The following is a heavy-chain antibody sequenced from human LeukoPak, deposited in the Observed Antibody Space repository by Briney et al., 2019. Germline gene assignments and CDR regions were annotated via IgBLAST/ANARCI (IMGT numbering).Heavy chain of an antibody. J-gene: IGHJ5*02. V-gene: IGHV4-59*01. CDR1: GGSISSYY. CDR2: IYYSGST. D-gene: IGHD3-10*01. CDR3: ARDLITMASGGFDP. Sequence: SETLSLTCTVSGGSISSYYWSWIRQPPGKGLEWIGYIYYSGSTNSNPSLKSRVTISVDTSKNQFSLKLSSVTAADTAVYYCARDLITMASGGFDPWGQGTLVTASS.